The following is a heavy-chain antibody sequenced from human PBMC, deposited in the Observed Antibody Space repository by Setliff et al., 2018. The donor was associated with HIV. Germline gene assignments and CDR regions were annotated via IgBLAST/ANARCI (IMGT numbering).Heavy chain of an antibody. J-gene: IGHJ4*02. Sequence: ASVKVSCKASGYIFSTSGISWVRQAPGQGLEWMGWINIKNGNTNYEQKLQGRVTMTTDTSTSTAYMELRSLRSDDTAVYYCARDAPGNTEAAPDYWGQGTLFTVSS. D-gene: IGHD6-6*01. CDR1: GYIFSTSG. CDR2: INIKNGNT. CDR3: ARDAPGNTEAAPDY. V-gene: IGHV1-18*01.